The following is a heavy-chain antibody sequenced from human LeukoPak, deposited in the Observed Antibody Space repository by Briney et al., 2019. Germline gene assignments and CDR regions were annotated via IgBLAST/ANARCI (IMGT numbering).Heavy chain of an antibody. V-gene: IGHV4-39*07. CDR2: IYYSGST. CDR3: ARSAYSNYAYYYYYMDV. Sequence: PSETLSPTCTVSGGSISSGSYYWGWIRQPPGNGLEWIGSIYYSGSTYYNPSLKSRVTISVDTSKNQFSLKLSSVTAADTAVYYCARSAYSNYAYYYYYMDVWGKGTTVTVSS. D-gene: IGHD4-11*01. J-gene: IGHJ6*03. CDR1: GGSISSGSYY.